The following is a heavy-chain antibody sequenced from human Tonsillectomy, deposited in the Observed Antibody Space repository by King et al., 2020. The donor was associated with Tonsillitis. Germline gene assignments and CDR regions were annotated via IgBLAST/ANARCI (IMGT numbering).Heavy chain of an antibody. CDR2: ISRIGDNT. CDR3: AKEVGSSWELSCMDV. J-gene: IGHJ6*02. V-gene: IGHV3-23*04. D-gene: IGHD6-13*01. Sequence: VQLVESGGGLVQPGGSLRLSCAASGFTFSSYVMNWVRQAPGKGLEWVSTISRIGDNTFYADSVKGRFTISRENSRNTLYLQMDSLRSEDSAVYYCAKEVGSSWELSCMDVWGQGTTVTVSS. CDR1: GFTFSSYV.